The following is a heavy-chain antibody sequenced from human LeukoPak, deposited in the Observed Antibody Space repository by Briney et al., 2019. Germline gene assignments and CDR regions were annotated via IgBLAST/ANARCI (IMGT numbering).Heavy chain of an antibody. D-gene: IGHD3-10*01. CDR3: ARDSGNFHYDMDV. CDR2: KFSHDGTT. CDR1: GYSFNSHH. V-gene: IGHV1-46*02. J-gene: IGHJ6*02. Sequence: ASVKVSCKTSGYSFNSHHVHWVRQAPGQGLEWMGVKFSHDGTTSYTQNFQGRLTMTRDTSTSTVYMGLSSLRSEDTAVYYCARDSGNFHYDMDVWGQGTTVIVSS.